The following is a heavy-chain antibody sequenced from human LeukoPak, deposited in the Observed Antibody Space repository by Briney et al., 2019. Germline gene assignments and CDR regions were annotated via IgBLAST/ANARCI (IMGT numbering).Heavy chain of an antibody. CDR2: MNPNSGNT. CDR3: ARDYFTFTSKSYNFFDP. J-gene: IGHJ5*02. D-gene: IGHD1-20*01. Sequence: ASVKVSCKASGYTFTSYDINWVRQATGQGLEWMGWMNPNSGNTGYAQKFQGRVTITRNTSISTAYMELSRLTSDDTAVYFCARDYFTFTSKSYNFFDPWGQGTLVTVSS. V-gene: IGHV1-8*03. CDR1: GYTFTSYD.